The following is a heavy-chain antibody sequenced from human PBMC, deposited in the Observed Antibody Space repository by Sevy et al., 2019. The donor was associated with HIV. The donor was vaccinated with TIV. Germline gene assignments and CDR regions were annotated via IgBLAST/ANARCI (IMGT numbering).Heavy chain of an antibody. V-gene: IGHV4-61*02. CDR2: IHASGST. J-gene: IGHJ4*02. CDR3: ARERGSNILTLGLDF. Sequence: SETLSLTCTVSAGSISSDSYFWNWIRQPAGKGLEWIGRIHASGSTIYNPSLKSRVPMSVDKSKSRFSLRRTSVTAADSAVYFCARERGSNILTLGLDFWGQGSLVTVSS. D-gene: IGHD3-9*01. CDR1: AGSISSDSYF.